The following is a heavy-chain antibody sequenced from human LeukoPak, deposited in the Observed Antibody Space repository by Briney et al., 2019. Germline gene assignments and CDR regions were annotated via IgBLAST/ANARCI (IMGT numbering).Heavy chain of an antibody. Sequence: PRRSLRLSCAASGFTFSGYGMHWVRQAPGKGLEWVAIISYDGSNKYYADSVKGRFTISRDNSKNTLYLQMNSLRPEDTAVYYCAKLIAGYCTSTSCYNGGMDVWGHRTTVTVSS. D-gene: IGHD2-2*02. V-gene: IGHV3-30*18. CDR2: ISYDGSNK. J-gene: IGHJ6*02. CDR1: GFTFSGYG. CDR3: AKLIAGYCTSTSCYNGGMDV.